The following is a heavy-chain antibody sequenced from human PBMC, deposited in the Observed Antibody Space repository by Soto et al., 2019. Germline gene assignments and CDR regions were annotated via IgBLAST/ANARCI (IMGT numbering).Heavy chain of an antibody. CDR2: IWYDGSNK. CDR1: GFTFSSYG. CDR3: ATSFSIGDQYGMDV. J-gene: IGHJ6*02. Sequence: QVQLVESGGGVVQPGRSLRLSCAASGFTFSSYGMHWVRQAPGKGVEWVAVIWYDGSNKYYADSVKGRFTISRDNSKNTRYLQMNSLRAEDTAVYYCATSFSIGDQYGMDVWGQGTTVTVSS. D-gene: IGHD3-10*01. V-gene: IGHV3-33*01.